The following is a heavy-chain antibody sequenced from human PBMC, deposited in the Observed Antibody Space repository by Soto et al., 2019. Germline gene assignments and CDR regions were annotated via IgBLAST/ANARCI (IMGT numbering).Heavy chain of an antibody. D-gene: IGHD4-17*01. CDR3: ATAGFYGGNSGYYRMDV. Sequence: GGSLRLSCAASGFTFSSYGMHWVRQAPGKGLEWVAVISYDGSNKYYADSVKGRFTISRDNSKNTLYLQMNSLRAEDTAVYYCATAGFYGGNSGYYRMDVWGQGTTVTVSS. V-gene: IGHV3-30*03. J-gene: IGHJ6*02. CDR2: ISYDGSNK. CDR1: GFTFSSYG.